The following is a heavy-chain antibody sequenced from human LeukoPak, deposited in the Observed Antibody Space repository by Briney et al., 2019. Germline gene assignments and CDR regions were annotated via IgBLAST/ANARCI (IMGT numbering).Heavy chain of an antibody. CDR1: GYTFTSYG. CDR3: ARFGDGYHAFDI. J-gene: IGHJ3*02. Sequence: ASVKVSCKASGYTFTSYGISWVRQAPGQGLEWMRWISAYNGNTNYAQRLQGRVTMTTDTSTSTAYMELRSLRSDDTAVYYCARFGDGYHAFDIWGQGTMVTVSS. D-gene: IGHD3-16*01. CDR2: ISAYNGNT. V-gene: IGHV1-18*01.